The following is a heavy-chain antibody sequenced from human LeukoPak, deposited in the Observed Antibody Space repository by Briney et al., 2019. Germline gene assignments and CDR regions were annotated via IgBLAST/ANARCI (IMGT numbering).Heavy chain of an antibody. D-gene: IGHD5-12*01. CDR3: AAPRAYSGYDQKMPFVY. V-gene: IGHV4-39*02. CDR2: IYPSGST. Sequence: KPSETLSLTCTVSGGSVSSSSYYWGWVRQPPGKGLEWIGSIYPSGSTYYNPSLKSRVTISVDMSKNHFSLKLNSVTAADTAVYYCAAPRAYSGYDQKMPFVYWGQGTLVTVSS. CDR1: GGSVSSSSYY. J-gene: IGHJ4*02.